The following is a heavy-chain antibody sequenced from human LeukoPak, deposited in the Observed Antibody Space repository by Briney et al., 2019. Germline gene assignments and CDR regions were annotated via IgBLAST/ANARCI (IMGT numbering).Heavy chain of an antibody. V-gene: IGHV1-46*01. J-gene: IGHJ4*02. Sequence: ASVKVSCMPCRYTFTNYYLHWVRQAPGQGPEWMGIIDPGGGTTRYTQKFQDRVTMTTDKSTNTAYMEVTGVRSEDREVYYCVTEPGSDKRFGYWGKRAMVTVS. CDR3: VTEPGSDKRFGY. CDR2: IDPGGGTT. CDR1: RYTFTNYY.